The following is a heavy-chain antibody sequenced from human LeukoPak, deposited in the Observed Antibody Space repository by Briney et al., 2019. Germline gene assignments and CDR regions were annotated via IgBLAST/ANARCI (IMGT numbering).Heavy chain of an antibody. CDR3: ARHMTPPNNWFDP. D-gene: IGHD2-15*01. Sequence: ASVKVSFKGSGYTFTVYYMHWVRQAPGQGREWMGWINPSSGGTNYAQKFQGRVTMTRDTSISTAYMELSRLISDDTAVYYCARHMTPPNNWFDPWGQGTLVTVPS. CDR1: GYTFTVYY. J-gene: IGHJ5*02. V-gene: IGHV1-2*02. CDR2: INPSSGGT.